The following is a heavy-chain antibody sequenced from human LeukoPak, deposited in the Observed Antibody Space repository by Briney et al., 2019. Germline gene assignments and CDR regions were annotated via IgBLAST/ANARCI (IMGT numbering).Heavy chain of an antibody. V-gene: IGHV3-23*01. CDR3: AKLGGYSSGWSRGFGY. CDR2: ISGSGGST. D-gene: IGHD6-19*01. J-gene: IGHJ4*02. CDR1: GFTFSSYA. Sequence: GGSLRLSCAASGFTFSSYATSWVRQAPGKGLEWVSAISGSGGSTYYADSVKGRFTISRDNSKNTLYLQMNSLRAEDTAVYYCAKLGGYSSGWSRGFGYWGQGTLVTVSS.